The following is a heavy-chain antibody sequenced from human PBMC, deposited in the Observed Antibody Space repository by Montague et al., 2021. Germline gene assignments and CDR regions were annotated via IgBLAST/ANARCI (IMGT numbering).Heavy chain of an antibody. V-gene: IGHV4-39*07. Sequence: SETLSLTCTVSGGSISSGSYYCTWIRQPPGKGLEWIGCIYFSGSTYYNPSLKSRATISVDTSKNQFSLRLSSVTAADTAVYYCAGWRPFEKYDLDFWGQGTLVTVSS. CDR2: IYFSGST. J-gene: IGHJ4*02. CDR1: GGSISSGSYY. CDR3: AGWRPFEKYDLDF. D-gene: IGHD1-1*01.